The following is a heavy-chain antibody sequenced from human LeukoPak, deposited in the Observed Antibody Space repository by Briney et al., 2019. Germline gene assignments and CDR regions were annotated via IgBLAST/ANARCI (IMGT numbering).Heavy chain of an antibody. CDR1: GFTFSSYG. Sequence: GRSLRLSCAASGFTFSSYGMHWVRQAPGKGLEWVAVISYDGSNKYYADSVKGRFTISRDNSKNTLYPQMNSLRAEDTAVYYCAKDARSRSSTGTEYFQHWGQGTLVTVSS. D-gene: IGHD6-13*01. CDR2: ISYDGSNK. J-gene: IGHJ1*01. V-gene: IGHV3-30*18. CDR3: AKDARSRSSTGTEYFQH.